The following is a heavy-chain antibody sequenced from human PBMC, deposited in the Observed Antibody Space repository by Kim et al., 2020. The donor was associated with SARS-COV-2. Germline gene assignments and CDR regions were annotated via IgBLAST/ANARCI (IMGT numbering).Heavy chain of an antibody. CDR1: GFTFSSYD. CDR2: ISSSGGRT. CDR3: AKVPSSMGTCYDNGMDV. J-gene: IGHJ6*02. V-gene: IGHV3-23*01. Sequence: GGSLRLSCAASGFTFSSYDMSWVRQAPGKGLEWVSAISSSGGRTYYADSVKGRYTISSNNSKNTLYLQMNSLRAEDTAVYYWAKVPSSMGTCYDNGMDVWGQGTTVTVSS. D-gene: IGHD5-18*01.